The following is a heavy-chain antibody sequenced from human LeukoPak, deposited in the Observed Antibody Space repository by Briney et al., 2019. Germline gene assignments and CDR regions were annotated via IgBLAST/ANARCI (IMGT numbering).Heavy chain of an antibody. Sequence: GASVKVSCKASGGTFSSYAISWVRQAPGQGLEWMGGIIPIFGTANYAQKFQGRVTITADKSTSTAYMELSSLRSEDTAVYYCARFVDYYDSSGPISWGQGTLVTVSS. CDR3: ARFVDYYDSSGPIS. J-gene: IGHJ5*02. CDR2: IIPIFGTA. D-gene: IGHD3-22*01. V-gene: IGHV1-69*06. CDR1: GGTFSSYA.